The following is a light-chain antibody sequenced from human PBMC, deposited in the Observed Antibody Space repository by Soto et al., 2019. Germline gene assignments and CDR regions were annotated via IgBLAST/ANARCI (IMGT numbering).Light chain of an antibody. J-gene: IGKJ5*01. CDR2: GTS. V-gene: IGKV3-20*01. Sequence: ETVLTQSPGTLSLSPGERATLSCRSSQSVSSSSLAWYQQRPGQAPRLIIYGTSSRATGIPDRFSGSGSGTDLTLTISRLEPEDFAVYFCQRYGSSPLITFGQGTRLEIK. CDR3: QRYGSSPLIT. CDR1: QSVSSSS.